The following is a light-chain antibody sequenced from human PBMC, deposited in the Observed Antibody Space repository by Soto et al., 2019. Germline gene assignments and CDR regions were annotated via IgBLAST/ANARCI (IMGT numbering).Light chain of an antibody. CDR2: GAS. Sequence: EIVLTQSPGTLSLSPGERATLSCRASQSVSSSYLAWYQRKPGQAPRLLIYGASSRATGIPDRFSGSGSGTDFTLTISRLEPEDFAVYYCQQYGNSPTFGQGTKVEIK. V-gene: IGKV3-20*01. CDR3: QQYGNSPT. J-gene: IGKJ1*01. CDR1: QSVSSSY.